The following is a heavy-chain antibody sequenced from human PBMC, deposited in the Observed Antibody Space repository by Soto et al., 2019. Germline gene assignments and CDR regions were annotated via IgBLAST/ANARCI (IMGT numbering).Heavy chain of an antibody. CDR1: GGSISSGDHS. CDR2: IYHSGST. CDR3: ARAFWSGYRHFDY. D-gene: IGHD3-3*01. V-gene: IGHV4-30-2*01. J-gene: IGHJ4*02. Sequence: PSETLSLTXSVSGGSISSGDHSWSWIRQPPGKGLEWIGYIYHSGSTYSNPSLKSRVTISVDRSKNQFSLKLISVTAADTAVYYCARAFWSGYRHFDYWGQGALVTVSS.